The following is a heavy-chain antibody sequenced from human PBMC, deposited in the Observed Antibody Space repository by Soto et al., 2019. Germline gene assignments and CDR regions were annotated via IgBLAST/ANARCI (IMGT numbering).Heavy chain of an antibody. D-gene: IGHD3-16*01. Sequence: QVQLVESGGGLVKPGGSLRLSCAASGFTFSDYYMSWIRQAPGKGLEWVSYISSSSSYTNYADSVKGRFTISRDNAKNSLYLQMNSLRAEDTAVYYCARDLTARPTALGVDYYYGMDVWGQGTTVTVSS. V-gene: IGHV3-11*05. J-gene: IGHJ6*02. CDR1: GFTFSDYY. CDR3: ARDLTARPTALGVDYYYGMDV. CDR2: ISSSSSYT.